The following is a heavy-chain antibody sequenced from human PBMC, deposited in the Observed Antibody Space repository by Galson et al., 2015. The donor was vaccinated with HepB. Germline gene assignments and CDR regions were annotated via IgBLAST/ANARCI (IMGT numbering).Heavy chain of an antibody. V-gene: IGHV1-24*01. J-gene: IGHJ3*02. CDR1: GYTLTELS. CDR3: AILLPVAVGAFDI. Sequence: SVKVSCKVSGYTLTELSMHWVRQAPGKGLEWMGGFDPEDGETIYAQKFQGRVTMTEDTSTDTAYMELSSLRSEDTAVYYCAILLPVAVGAFDIWGQGTMVTVSS. CDR2: FDPEDGET. D-gene: IGHD2-15*01.